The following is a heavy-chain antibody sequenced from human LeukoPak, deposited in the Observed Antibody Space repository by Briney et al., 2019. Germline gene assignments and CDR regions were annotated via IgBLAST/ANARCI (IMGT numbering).Heavy chain of an antibody. D-gene: IGHD3-10*01. Sequence: GGSLRLSCAASGFTLSSYTMTWVRQAPGKGLEWVSTISTNGGSTYYADSVKGRFTISRDNSKNMLHLQMNSLRAEDTAVYFCAKGIGRTGSSGNLDFRRSVGWDAFDVWGQGTLVTVSS. CDR2: ISTNGGST. CDR3: AKGIGRTGSSGNLDFRRSVGWDAFDV. CDR1: GFTLSSYT. J-gene: IGHJ3*01. V-gene: IGHV3-23*01.